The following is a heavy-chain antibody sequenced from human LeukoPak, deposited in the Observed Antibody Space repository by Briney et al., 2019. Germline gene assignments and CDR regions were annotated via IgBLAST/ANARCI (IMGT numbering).Heavy chain of an antibody. J-gene: IGHJ4*02. Sequence: PGRSLRLSCAASGFTFSSYAVHWVRQAPGKGLEWVAVISYDGSNKYYADSVKGRFTISRDNSKNTLYLQMNSLRAEDTAVYYCARDNWGFDYWGQGTLVTVSS. CDR3: ARDNWGFDY. CDR1: GFTFSSYA. CDR2: ISYDGSNK. V-gene: IGHV3-30-3*01. D-gene: IGHD7-27*01.